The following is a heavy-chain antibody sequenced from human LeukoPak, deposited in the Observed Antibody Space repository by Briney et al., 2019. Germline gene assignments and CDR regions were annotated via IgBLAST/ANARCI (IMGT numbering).Heavy chain of an antibody. J-gene: IGHJ5*02. V-gene: IGHV4-59*01. Sequence: SETLSLTCTVSGDFITAYYWSWIRQPPGKGLEWIGYVYYSGSTNYNPSLKSRVTISVDTSKNQFSLKLSSVTAADTAVYYCARRVLNWFDPWGQGTLVTVSS. CDR2: VYYSGST. CDR1: GDFITAYY. CDR3: ARRVLNWFDP.